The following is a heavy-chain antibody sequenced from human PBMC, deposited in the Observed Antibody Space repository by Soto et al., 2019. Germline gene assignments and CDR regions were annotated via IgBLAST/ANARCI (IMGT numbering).Heavy chain of an antibody. V-gene: IGHV3-74*01. CDR3: ARDIPHNWFDA. D-gene: IGHD2-21*01. Sequence: QLVESGGGLVQPGGSLRISCAASGSTFGSYWMHWVRQAPGTGLAWLSRIDDDGSAVYADSVKGRFTPSRDNAKNTVDLQMNSLRDEDTAVYYCARDIPHNWFDAWGQGTLVTVSS. CDR2: IDDDGSA. CDR1: GSTFGSYW. J-gene: IGHJ5*02.